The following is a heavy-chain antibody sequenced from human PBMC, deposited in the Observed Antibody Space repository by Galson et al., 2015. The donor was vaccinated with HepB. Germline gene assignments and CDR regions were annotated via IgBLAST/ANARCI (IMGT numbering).Heavy chain of an antibody. J-gene: IGHJ3*02. D-gene: IGHD3-22*01. Sequence: SLRLSCAASGFFFSSYWMHWVRHAPGKGLVWVARIISDGSSITYADAVRGRFTISRDNAKNTLYLQMNSLRAEDTAVYYCARARYYDSSLRHDAFDIWGQGTMVTVSS. CDR2: IISDGSSI. V-gene: IGHV3-74*03. CDR1: GFFFSSYW. CDR3: ARARYYDSSLRHDAFDI.